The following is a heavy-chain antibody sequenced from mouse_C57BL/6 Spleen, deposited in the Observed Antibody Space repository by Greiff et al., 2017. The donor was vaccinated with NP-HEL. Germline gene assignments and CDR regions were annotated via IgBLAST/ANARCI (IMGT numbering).Heavy chain of an antibody. CDR1: GYTFTSYW. Sequence: QVQLQQPGAELVKPGASVKLSCKASGYTFTSYWMHWVKQRPGQGLEWIGMIHPNSGSTNYNEKFKSKATLTVDQSSSTAYMQLSSLTSKDSAVYYCARGDYDYDGYYAMDYWGQGTSVTVSS. V-gene: IGHV1-64*01. CDR2: IHPNSGST. J-gene: IGHJ4*01. D-gene: IGHD2-4*01. CDR3: ARGDYDYDGYYAMDY.